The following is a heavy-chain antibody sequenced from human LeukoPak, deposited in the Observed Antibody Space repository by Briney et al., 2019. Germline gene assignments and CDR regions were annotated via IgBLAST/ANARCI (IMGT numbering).Heavy chain of an antibody. D-gene: IGHD4-17*01. Sequence: PGGSLRLSCAASGFTFSSYSMNWVRQAPGKGLEWVSSISSSSSYIYYADSVKGRFTISRDNANNTVYLQMDSLRVEDTAIYYCARDHAEKYGDYVFNLWGQGTLVTVSS. CDR3: ARDHAEKYGDYVFNL. J-gene: IGHJ4*02. V-gene: IGHV3-21*01. CDR2: ISSSSSYI. CDR1: GFTFSSYS.